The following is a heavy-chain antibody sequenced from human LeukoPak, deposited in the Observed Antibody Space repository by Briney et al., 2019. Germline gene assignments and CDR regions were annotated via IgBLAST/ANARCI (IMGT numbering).Heavy chain of an antibody. CDR2: ISSSSSTI. CDR3: ERKTGGSLDI. D-gene: IGHD7-27*01. V-gene: IGHV3-48*01. J-gene: IGHJ3*02. CDR1: GFTFSSYS. Sequence: GGSLRLSCAASGFTFSSYSMNWARQAPGKGLEWVSYISSSSSTIYYADSVRGRFTISRDNAKNSLYLQMNSLRGEDTAVYYCERKTGGSLDIWGQGTMVTVSS.